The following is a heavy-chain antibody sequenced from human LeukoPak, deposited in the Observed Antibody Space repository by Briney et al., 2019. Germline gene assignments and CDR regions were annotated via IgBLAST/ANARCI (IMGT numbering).Heavy chain of an antibody. Sequence: GGSLRLSCAASGFTVSSNYMSWVRQAPGKGLEWVSVIYSGGSTYYADSVKGRFTISRDNSKNTLYLQMNSLRAEDTAVYYCARGLYDSSGYTYYFDYWGQGTLVTVSS. CDR1: GFTVSSNY. CDR2: IYSGGST. J-gene: IGHJ4*02. CDR3: ARGLYDSSGYTYYFDY. V-gene: IGHV3-53*01. D-gene: IGHD3-22*01.